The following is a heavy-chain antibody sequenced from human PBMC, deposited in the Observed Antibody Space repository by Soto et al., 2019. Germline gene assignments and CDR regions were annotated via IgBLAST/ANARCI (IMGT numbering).Heavy chain of an antibody. J-gene: IGHJ4*02. D-gene: IGHD3-22*01. CDR1: GGTFSSYT. Sequence: GASVKVSCKASGGTFSSYTITWVRQAPGQGLEWMGGIIPIFGTANYAQKFQGRVTITADESTSSAYMELSSLRSEDTAVYYCARDSGGRDYYDSSGYYAYWGQGTLVTVSS. CDR2: IIPIFGTA. V-gene: IGHV1-69*13. CDR3: ARDSGGRDYYDSSGYYAY.